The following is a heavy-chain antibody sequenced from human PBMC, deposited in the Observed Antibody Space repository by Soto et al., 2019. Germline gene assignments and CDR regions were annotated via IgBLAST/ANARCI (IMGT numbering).Heavy chain of an antibody. Sequence: GSLRLSCAASGFTFSSYWMSWVRQAPGKGLEWVANIKQDGSEKYYVDSVKGRFTISRDNAKNSLYLQMNSLRAEDTAMYYCAREFSRGRFDPWGQGTLVTVSS. V-gene: IGHV3-7*03. CDR3: AREFSRGRFDP. CDR2: IKQDGSEK. D-gene: IGHD3-10*01. CDR1: GFTFSSYW. J-gene: IGHJ5*02.